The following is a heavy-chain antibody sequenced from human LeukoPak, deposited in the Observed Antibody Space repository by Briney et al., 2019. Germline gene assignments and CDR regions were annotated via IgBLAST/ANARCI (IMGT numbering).Heavy chain of an antibody. V-gene: IGHV1-18*01. D-gene: IGHD3-22*01. CDR1: GYTFTSYG. CDR2: ISAYNGNT. CDR3: ARGRAYYDSSGYPRYGMDV. Sequence: ASVKVPCKASGYTFTSYGISWVRQAPGQGLEWMGWISAYNGNTNYAQKLQGRVTMTTDTSTSTAYMELRSLRSDDTAVYYCARGRAYYDSSGYPRYGMDVWGQGTTVTVSS. J-gene: IGHJ6*02.